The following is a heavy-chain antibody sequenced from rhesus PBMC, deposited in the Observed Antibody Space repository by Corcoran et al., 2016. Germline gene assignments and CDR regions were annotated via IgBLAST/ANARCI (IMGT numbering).Heavy chain of an antibody. D-gene: IGHD2-39*02. J-gene: IGHJ6*01. Sequence: QVQLQESGPGLVEPSETLSLTCTVSGGSISGYYNWNWIRQSPGKGLEWIGAGYSITGRTNYNPALKSEVTISKDTSKNQFSLRLTSVTAADTAVYYCARQGYTDHLGGLDSWGQGVVVTVSS. CDR2: GYSITGRT. V-gene: IGHV4-143*01. CDR3: ARQGYTDHLGGLDS. CDR1: GGSISGYYN.